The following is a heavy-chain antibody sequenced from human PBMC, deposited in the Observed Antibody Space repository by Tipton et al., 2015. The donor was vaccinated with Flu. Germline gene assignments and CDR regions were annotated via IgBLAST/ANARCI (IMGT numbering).Heavy chain of an antibody. J-gene: IGHJ3*01. CDR2: IYHSGST. CDR1: GYSISSGYY. V-gene: IGHV4-38-2*01. CDR3: ARASAPVRGSYQGGGFDV. Sequence: TLSLTCAVSGYSISSGYYWGWVRQPPGKGLEWIGTIYHSGSTYYNPSLKSRLTMSVDTSKNQFSLKLSSVTAADTAVYYCARASAPVRGSYQGGGFDVWGQGTVVTVSS. D-gene: IGHD1-26*01.